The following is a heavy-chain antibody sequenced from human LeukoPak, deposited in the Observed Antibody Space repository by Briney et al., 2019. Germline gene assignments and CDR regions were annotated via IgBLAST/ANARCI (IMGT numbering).Heavy chain of an antibody. CDR1: GGSISSYY. D-gene: IGHD2-2*01. J-gene: IGHJ4*02. CDR3: ARSYCSSTSCYARGLYYFDY. Sequence: PSETLSLTCTVSGGSISSYYWSWIRQPPGKGLEWIGYIYYSGSTNYNPSLKSRVTISVDTSKNQFSLKLSSVTAADTAVYYCARSYCSSTSCYARGLYYFDYWGQGTLVTVSS. V-gene: IGHV4-59*01. CDR2: IYYSGST.